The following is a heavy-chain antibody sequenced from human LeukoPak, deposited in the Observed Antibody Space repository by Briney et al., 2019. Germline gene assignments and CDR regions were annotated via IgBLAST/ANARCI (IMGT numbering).Heavy chain of an antibody. CDR3: AKGSTYYYDSSGYYPYYFDY. Sequence: GGSLRLSCAASGFTFGSYAMTWVRQAPGKGLEWVSGISGRAASTYYADSVKGRFTISRDNAKNSLYLQMNSLRAEDMALYYCAKGSTYYYDSSGYYPYYFDYWGQGTLVTVSS. CDR1: GFTFGSYA. V-gene: IGHV3-23*01. CDR2: ISGRAAST. J-gene: IGHJ4*02. D-gene: IGHD3-22*01.